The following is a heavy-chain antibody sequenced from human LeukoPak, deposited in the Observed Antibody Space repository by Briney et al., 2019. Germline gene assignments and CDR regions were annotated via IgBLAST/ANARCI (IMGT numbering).Heavy chain of an antibody. Sequence: GGSLRLSCAASGFTFSIYWMSWVREAQGKGLEWVANIKQDGSEKYYVDSVKGRFTMSRDNAKNSLYLQMNSLRAEDTAVFYCARDERGISAAGSPYGMDVWGQGTTVTVSS. CDR1: GFTFSIYW. J-gene: IGHJ6*02. CDR2: IKQDGSEK. CDR3: ARDERGISAAGSPYGMDV. D-gene: IGHD6-13*01. V-gene: IGHV3-7*01.